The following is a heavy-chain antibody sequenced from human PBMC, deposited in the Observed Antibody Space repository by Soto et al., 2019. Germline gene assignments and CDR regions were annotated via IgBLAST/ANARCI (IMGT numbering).Heavy chain of an antibody. CDR2: IYPGDSDT. CDR1: GYSFTSYW. D-gene: IGHD3-22*01. J-gene: IGHJ3*02. CDR3: ARHRYYYDSSGYYLDAFDI. V-gene: IGHV5-51*01. Sequence: GESLKISCKGSGYSFTSYWIGWVRQMPGKGLEWMGIIYPGDSDTRYSPSFQGQVTISADKSIGTAYLQWSSLKASDTAMYYCARHRYYYDSSGYYLDAFDIWGQGTMVTVSS.